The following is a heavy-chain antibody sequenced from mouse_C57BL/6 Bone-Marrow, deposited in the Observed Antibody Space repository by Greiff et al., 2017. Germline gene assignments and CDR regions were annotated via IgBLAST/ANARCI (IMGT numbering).Heavy chain of an antibody. Sequence: VQLQQPGAELVKPGASVKVSCKASGYTFTSYWMHWVKQRPGQGLEWIGRIHPSDGDTNYNQKFKGKATLTVDKSSSTAYMQLSSLTSEDSAVYYCAMGWLRRKFAYWGQGTLVTVSA. CDR1: GYTFTSYW. CDR3: AMGWLRRKFAY. V-gene: IGHV1-74*01. D-gene: IGHD2-2*01. J-gene: IGHJ3*01. CDR2: IHPSDGDT.